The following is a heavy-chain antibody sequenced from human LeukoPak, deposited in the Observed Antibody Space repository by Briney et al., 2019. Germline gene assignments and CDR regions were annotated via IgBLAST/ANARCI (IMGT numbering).Heavy chain of an antibody. V-gene: IGHV3-30*02. J-gene: IGHJ6*03. CDR2: IRYDGSNK. D-gene: IGHD6-6*01. CDR1: GFTFSSYG. Sequence: PGGSLRLSCAASGFTFSSYGMHWVRQAPGKGLEWVAFIRYDGSNKYYADSVKGRFTISRDNSKNTLYLQMNSLRAEDTAVYYCATYGGSSSPWYYYYYMDVWGKGTTVTVSS. CDR3: ATYGGSSSPWYYYYYMDV.